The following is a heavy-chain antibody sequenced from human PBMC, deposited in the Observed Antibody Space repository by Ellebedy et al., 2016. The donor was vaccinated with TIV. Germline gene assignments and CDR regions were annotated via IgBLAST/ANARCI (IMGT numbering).Heavy chain of an antibody. D-gene: IGHD3-9*01. CDR1: GFSLSTSGMS. CDR3: AWITLTGTNYYDNGMDV. V-gene: IGHV2-70*11. Sequence: SGPTLVKPTQTLTLTCTFSGFSLSTSGMSVSWIRQPPGKALEWLPRIDWDDDKYYSTSLKTRFTISKDTSKNQVVLKMTNMDTVETATYYGAWITLTGTNYYDNGMDVWGQGTTVTVSS. J-gene: IGHJ6*02. CDR2: IDWDDDK.